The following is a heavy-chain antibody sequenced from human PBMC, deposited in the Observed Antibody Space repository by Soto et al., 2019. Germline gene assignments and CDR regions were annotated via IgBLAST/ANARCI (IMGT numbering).Heavy chain of an antibody. Sequence: VGSLRLSCAASGFTFSSYAMHWVRQAPGKGLEWVAVISYDGSNKYYADSVKGRFTISRDNSKNTLYLQMNSLRAEDTAVYYCARSTAHYYDSSGYPADAFDIWGQGTMVTVSS. D-gene: IGHD3-22*01. J-gene: IGHJ3*02. CDR3: ARSTAHYYDSSGYPADAFDI. CDR2: ISYDGSNK. CDR1: GFTFSSYA. V-gene: IGHV3-30-3*01.